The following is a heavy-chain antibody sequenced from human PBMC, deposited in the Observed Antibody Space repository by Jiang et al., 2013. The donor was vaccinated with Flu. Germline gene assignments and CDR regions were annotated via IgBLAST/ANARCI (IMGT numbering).Heavy chain of an antibody. J-gene: IGHJ4*02. CDR2: ISTKNGDT. Sequence: GAEVKKPGASVKVSCKASGYTFTGYYMHWVRQSPGQGLQWMGWISTKNGDTDYAQAFQGRVTMTRDTSISTVYMELASLRSDDTAIYYCARDLYRSYDFWGQGTLVTVSS. CDR3: ARDLYRSYDF. V-gene: IGHV1-2*02. D-gene: IGHD3-10*01. CDR1: GYTFTGYY.